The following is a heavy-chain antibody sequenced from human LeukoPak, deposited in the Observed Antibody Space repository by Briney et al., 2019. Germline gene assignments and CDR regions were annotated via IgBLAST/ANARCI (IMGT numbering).Heavy chain of an antibody. Sequence: HPGGSLRLSCAASGFTFSSYAMSWVRQAPGKGLEWVSAISGSGGSTYYADSVKGRFTISRDNSKNTLYLQMNSLRAEDTAVYYCAKKEHYHDSSGYPFDYWGQGTLVTVSS. CDR3: AKKEHYHDSSGYPFDY. J-gene: IGHJ4*02. V-gene: IGHV3-23*01. CDR1: GFTFSSYA. CDR2: ISGSGGST. D-gene: IGHD3-22*01.